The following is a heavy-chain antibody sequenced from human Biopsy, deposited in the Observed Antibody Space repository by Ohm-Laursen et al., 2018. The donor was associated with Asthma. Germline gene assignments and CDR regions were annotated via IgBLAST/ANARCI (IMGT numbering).Heavy chain of an antibody. Sequence: SLRLSCAASGFVFRSHAMHWVRQAPGKGLEWVAVVSYDGGVAHYADSMKGRFTISRDNAKSTLYLQMNRLRTDDTAVYYCAKDRFDNSVTSKYYYFGIDVWGQGTTVTVSS. CDR2: VSYDGGVA. J-gene: IGHJ6*02. V-gene: IGHV3-30*18. CDR1: GFVFRSHA. D-gene: IGHD3/OR15-3a*01. CDR3: AKDRFDNSVTSKYYYFGIDV.